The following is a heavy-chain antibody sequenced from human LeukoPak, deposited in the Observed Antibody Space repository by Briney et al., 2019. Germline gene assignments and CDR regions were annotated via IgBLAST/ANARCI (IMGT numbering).Heavy chain of an antibody. J-gene: IGHJ4*02. CDR1: GFTVSSNY. CDR2: IYSGGST. D-gene: IGHD6-13*01. V-gene: IGHV3-53*01. Sequence: GGSLRLSCAASGFTVSSNYTSWVRQAPGKGLEWVSVIYSGGSTYYADSVKGRFTISRDNAKNSLYLQMNSLRAEDTAVYYCATARGSSWPFDYWGQGTLVTVSS. CDR3: ATARGSSWPFDY.